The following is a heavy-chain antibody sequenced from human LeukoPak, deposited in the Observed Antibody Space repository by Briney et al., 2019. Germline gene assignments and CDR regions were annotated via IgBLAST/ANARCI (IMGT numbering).Heavy chain of an antibody. CDR2: TYYRSKWYN. V-gene: IGHV6-1*01. D-gene: IGHD1-26*01. CDR1: GDSVSNYTTA. Sequence: SQTLSLTCAISGDSVSNYTTAWNWITQSPSRGLEWLGRTYYRSKWYNEYAESVKSRITINPDTSKYQLSLQLSAVTPEDTAVYYCARVGIVGATTGFDYWGQGTLVTVSS. J-gene: IGHJ4*02. CDR3: ARVGIVGATTGFDY.